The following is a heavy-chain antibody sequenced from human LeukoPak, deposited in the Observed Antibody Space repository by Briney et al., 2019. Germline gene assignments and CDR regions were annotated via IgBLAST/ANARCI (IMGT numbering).Heavy chain of an antibody. CDR2: ISSNGGST. Sequence: GGSLRLSCSASGFTFSRYAMHWVRQAPGKGLEYVSAISSNGGSTYYADSVKGRFTISRDNPKNTLYLQMSSLRTEDTAVYYCVKDGSGSYYTYYFHYWGQGTLVTVSS. CDR3: VKDGSGSYYTYYFHY. J-gene: IGHJ4*02. V-gene: IGHV3-64D*06. D-gene: IGHD3-10*01. CDR1: GFTFSRYA.